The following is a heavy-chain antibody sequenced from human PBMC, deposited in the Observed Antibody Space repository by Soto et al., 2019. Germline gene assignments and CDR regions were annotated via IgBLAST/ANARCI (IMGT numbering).Heavy chain of an antibody. D-gene: IGHD2-21*02. CDR3: ARNHTAVTAEFFD. V-gene: IGHV4-61*08. CDR2: VFHIGNT. CDR1: DGSVDSGEFY. Sequence: LSPACTGADGSVDSGEFYWICLRQPPGKGLEWIGYVFHIGNTNYSPSLKSRVTMSIDTSRNQCSLRLSSVNAADTAVHFCARNHTAVTAEFFD. J-gene: IGHJ4*01.